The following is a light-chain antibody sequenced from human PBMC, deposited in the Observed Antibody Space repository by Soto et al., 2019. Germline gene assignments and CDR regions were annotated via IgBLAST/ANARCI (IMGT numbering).Light chain of an antibody. Sequence: EIVLTQSPGTLSLSPGERATLSCRASQSVSSSYLAWYQQKPGQAPRLLIYCASSRATGIADRFSGSGSGTDFTLTISRLEPEDFAVYYCQQYGSSPLTFGGGTKVEIK. J-gene: IGKJ4*01. V-gene: IGKV3-20*01. CDR3: QQYGSSPLT. CDR1: QSVSSSY. CDR2: CAS.